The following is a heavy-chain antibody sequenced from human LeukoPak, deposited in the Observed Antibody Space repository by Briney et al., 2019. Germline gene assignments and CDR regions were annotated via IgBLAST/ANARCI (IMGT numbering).Heavy chain of an antibody. J-gene: IGHJ4*02. V-gene: IGHV3-7*03. CDR1: GFTFRSDW. D-gene: IGHD3-16*01. Sequence: GGSLRLSCAASGFTFRSDWMSWVRQSPEKGLEWAANINPDGSATYYVDSVKGRFIISRDNTKNSLYLQMNSLRAEDTAVYYCASGGHLDYWGQGALVTVAS. CDR2: INPDGSAT. CDR3: ASGGHLDY.